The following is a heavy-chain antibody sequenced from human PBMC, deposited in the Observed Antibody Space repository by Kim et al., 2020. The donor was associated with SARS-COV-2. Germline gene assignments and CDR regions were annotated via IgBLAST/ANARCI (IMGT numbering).Heavy chain of an antibody. CDR3: TTDRFN. V-gene: IGHV3-15*01. J-gene: IGHJ4*02. Sequence: GGSLRLSCAASGFIFSNYWMSWVRQAPGKGLEWVGRVMSNADSGTIQDTVTVRGRFTSSRDDTKNMLYLQMDSMRTEDTAVYYCTTDRFNWGQGALVTVSS. CDR1: GFIFSNYW. CDR2: VMSNADSGTI.